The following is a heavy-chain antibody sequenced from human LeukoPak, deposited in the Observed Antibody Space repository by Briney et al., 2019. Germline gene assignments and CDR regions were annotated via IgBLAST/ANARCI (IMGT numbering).Heavy chain of an antibody. CDR1: GGTFTSYA. V-gene: IGHV1-69*06. CDR2: IIPIFGTA. CDR3: ARDLADDAFDI. J-gene: IGHJ3*02. Sequence: SVTVSCKASGGTFTSYAISWVRQAPGHPLEWMGVIIPIFGTANYAHKFQGRVTITADKSTSTAYMELSSLRSEDTAVYYCARDLADDAFDIWGQGTMVTVSS.